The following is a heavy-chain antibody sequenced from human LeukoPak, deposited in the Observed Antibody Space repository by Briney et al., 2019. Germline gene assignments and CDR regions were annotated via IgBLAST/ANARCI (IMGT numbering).Heavy chain of an antibody. D-gene: IGHD3-10*01. Sequence: SETLSLTCTVSGGSISSSSYYWGWIRQPPGKGLEWIGSIFYTGNTDYNPSLKSRVTISVDTSKNQFSLKVSSVTAADTAVYYCARLDGSGGYSQQNFDYWGQGTLVSVSS. CDR2: IFYTGNT. CDR1: GGSISSSSYY. J-gene: IGHJ4*02. CDR3: ARLDGSGGYSQQNFDY. V-gene: IGHV4-39*01.